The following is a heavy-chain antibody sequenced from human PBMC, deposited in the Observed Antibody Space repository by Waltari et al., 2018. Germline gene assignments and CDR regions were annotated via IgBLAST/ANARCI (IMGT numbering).Heavy chain of an antibody. CDR1: GFTFSSSW. CDR3: AIGGVETSWYWRY. D-gene: IGHD6-13*01. Sequence: EVQVVESGGGLVQPGGSLRLSCAASGFTFSSSWMTWVRQAPGKGREWVAKIKPEVSETYYVDSVKGRFTISRDNTKNSLYLQMSSLRAEDTAVYYCAIGGVETSWYWRYWGQGTLVTVSS. V-gene: IGHV3-7*01. J-gene: IGHJ4*02. CDR2: IKPEVSET.